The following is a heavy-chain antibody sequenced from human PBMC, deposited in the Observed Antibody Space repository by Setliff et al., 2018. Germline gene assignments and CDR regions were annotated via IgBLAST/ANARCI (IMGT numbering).Heavy chain of an antibody. V-gene: IGHV4-61*01. CDR2: VYYSGTA. Sequence: PSETLSLTCIVSGESIDSIDTGNHYWSWIRQPPGKGLEWIGYVYYSGTANYSPSLRSRLTISVDTSKNQFSLKLRSVTAADTAVYYCARGGTFRYFDFWGQGAPVTVSS. CDR1: GESIDSIDTGNHY. D-gene: IGHD5-12*01. J-gene: IGHJ4*02. CDR3: ARGGTFRYFDF.